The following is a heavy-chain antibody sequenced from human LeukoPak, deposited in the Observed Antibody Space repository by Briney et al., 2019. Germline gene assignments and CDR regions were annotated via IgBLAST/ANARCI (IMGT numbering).Heavy chain of an antibody. D-gene: IGHD5-24*01. CDR2: INWNGGST. J-gene: IGHJ3*01. V-gene: IGHV3-20*04. Sequence: GGSLRLSCAASGFTFDDYGMSWVRQAPGKGLEWVAGINWNGGSTGYADSVKGRFTISRDNAKNSLYLKMNSLRAEDTALYYCARRLEALDAFDVWGLGTMVTVSS. CDR3: ARRLEALDAFDV. CDR1: GFTFDDYG.